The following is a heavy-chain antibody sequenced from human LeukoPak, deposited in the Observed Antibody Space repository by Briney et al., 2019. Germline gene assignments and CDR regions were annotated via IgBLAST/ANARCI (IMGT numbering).Heavy chain of an antibody. D-gene: IGHD3-22*01. V-gene: IGHV3-23*01. CDR1: EFTFSSYA. Sequence: PGGSLRLSCAASEFTFSSYAMSWVRQAPGKGLEWVAAISGSGGSTHYADSVRGRFSISRDNSKSTLYLQVNSLRAEDTAVYYCAKAHLRITMIVVVFDYRGQGTLVTVSS. CDR3: AKAHLRITMIVVVFDY. CDR2: ISGSGGST. J-gene: IGHJ4*02.